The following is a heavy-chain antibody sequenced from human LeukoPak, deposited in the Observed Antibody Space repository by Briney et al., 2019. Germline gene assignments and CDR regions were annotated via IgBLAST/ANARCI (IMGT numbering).Heavy chain of an antibody. CDR1: GGSISSSSYY. Sequence: PSETLSLTCTVSGGSISSSSYYWGWIRQPPGKGLEWIGSLYYTGITYHNPSLKSRLTISVDTSKNQFSLKLSSVTAADTAVYYCARDGYYYYYYYMDVWGKGTTVTVSS. CDR3: ARDGYYYYYYYMDV. V-gene: IGHV4-39*07. CDR2: LYYTGIT. J-gene: IGHJ6*03.